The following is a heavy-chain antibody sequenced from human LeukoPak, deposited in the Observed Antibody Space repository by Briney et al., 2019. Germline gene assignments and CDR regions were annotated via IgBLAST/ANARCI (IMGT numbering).Heavy chain of an antibody. CDR3: ARGPYRNSFDY. V-gene: IGHV4-31*03. CDR2: IYYSGST. Sequence: SETLSLTCTVSGASISIGFYYWSWIRQHPGKGLEWIGYIYYSGSTYYNPSHKSRVTMSVDTSKNQFSLKLSSVTAADTAVYYCARGPYRNSFDYWGQGTLVTVSS. D-gene: IGHD4-11*01. CDR1: GASISIGFYY. J-gene: IGHJ4*02.